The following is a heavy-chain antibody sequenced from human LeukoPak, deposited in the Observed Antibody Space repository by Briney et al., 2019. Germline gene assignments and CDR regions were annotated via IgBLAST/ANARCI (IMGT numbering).Heavy chain of an antibody. V-gene: IGHV4-34*01. D-gene: IGHD3-22*01. Sequence: ASETLSLTCAVYGGSFSGYYWSWIRQPPGKGLEWIREINHSGSTNYNPSLKSRVTISVDTSKNQFSLKLSSVTAADTAVYYCARVYYDSSGYQTSDAFDIWGQGTMVTVSS. J-gene: IGHJ3*02. CDR2: INHSGST. CDR1: GGSFSGYY. CDR3: ARVYYDSSGYQTSDAFDI.